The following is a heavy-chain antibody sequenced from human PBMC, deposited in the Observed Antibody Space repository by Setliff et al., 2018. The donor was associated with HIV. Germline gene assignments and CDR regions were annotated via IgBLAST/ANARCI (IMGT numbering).Heavy chain of an antibody. CDR1: GGSFSGHY. V-gene: IGHV4-34*01. J-gene: IGHJ6*03. CDR2: INHSGST. Sequence: NPSETLSLTCAVYGGSFSGHYWSWIRQAPGKGLEWIGEINHSGSTNYNPSLKSRVTISIDTSKNQFFLKLSTMTAADTAVYYCARGYVYDFWSGYYALHYYYMDVWGKGTTVTVS. CDR3: ARGYVYDFWSGYYALHYYYMDV. D-gene: IGHD3-3*01.